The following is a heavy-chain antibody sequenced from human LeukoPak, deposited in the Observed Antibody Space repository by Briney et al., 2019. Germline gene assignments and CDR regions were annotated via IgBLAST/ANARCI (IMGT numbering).Heavy chain of an antibody. J-gene: IGHJ4*02. V-gene: IGHV3-23*01. D-gene: IGHD1-1*01. Sequence: PGGSLRLSCAASGFTFSSYAMSWVRQAPGKGLEWVSAISGSGGSTYYADSVRGRFTISRDNSKNTLYLQMNSLRAEDTAVYYCAKGHSGQLSGFDYWGQGTLVTVSS. CDR2: ISGSGGST. CDR3: AKGHSGQLSGFDY. CDR1: GFTFSSYA.